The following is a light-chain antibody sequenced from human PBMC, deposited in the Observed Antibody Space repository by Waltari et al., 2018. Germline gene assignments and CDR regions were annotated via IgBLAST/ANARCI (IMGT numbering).Light chain of an antibody. CDR3: QQYGSSPRT. V-gene: IGKV3-20*01. CDR1: QSVSSRN. J-gene: IGKJ1*01. Sequence: EIVLTQSPGTLSLSPGERATLSCRASQSVSSRNLAWYQQKPGQAPRRLIYGASSRATGIPDRFSGSGSGTDFTLTISGLEPEDFAVYYCQQYGSSPRTFGQGAKVEIK. CDR2: GAS.